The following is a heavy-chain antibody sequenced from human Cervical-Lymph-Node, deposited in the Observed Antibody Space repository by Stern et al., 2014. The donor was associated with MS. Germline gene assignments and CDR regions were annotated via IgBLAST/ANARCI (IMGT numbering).Heavy chain of an antibody. D-gene: IGHD4-17*01. CDR2: IWSDGTKK. Sequence: DQLVESGGGMVQPGRSLRLSCAASGFSFSGYGMHWVRQAPGKGLEWVAVIWSDGTKKYYVDSVKGRFIISRDNSDNIVYLQMNSLRGDDTAVYFCARDGAPNGDYRLDYWGQGTLVTVSS. J-gene: IGHJ4*02. CDR3: ARDGAPNGDYRLDY. V-gene: IGHV3-33*01. CDR1: GFSFSGYG.